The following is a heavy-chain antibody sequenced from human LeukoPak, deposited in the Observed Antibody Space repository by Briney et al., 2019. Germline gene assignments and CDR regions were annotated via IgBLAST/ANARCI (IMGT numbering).Heavy chain of an antibody. Sequence: SVKVSCKASGGTFSSYAISWVRQAPGQGLEWMGRIIPILGIANYAQKFQGRVTITADKSTSTAYMELSSLRSEDTAVYYCARDYDILTGYYDYYYYGMDVWGQGTTVTVSS. V-gene: IGHV1-69*04. CDR3: ARDYDILTGYYDYYYYGMDV. CDR2: IIPILGIA. CDR1: GGTFSSYA. J-gene: IGHJ6*02. D-gene: IGHD3-9*01.